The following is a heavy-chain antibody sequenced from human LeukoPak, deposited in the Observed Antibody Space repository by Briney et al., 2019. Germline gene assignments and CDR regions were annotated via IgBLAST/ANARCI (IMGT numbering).Heavy chain of an antibody. CDR3: GRGAILTGYYYYYYMDV. CDR1: GGSFSGYY. CDR2: VNHSGST. Sequence: SETLSLTCAVYGGSFSGYYWSWIRQSPGKGLEWIWEVNHSGSTSYNPSLKSRLTISVDTSKNQFSLKLSCVTAAETAVYYCGRGAILTGYYYYYYMDVWGKGTTVTISS. V-gene: IGHV4-34*03. D-gene: IGHD3-9*01. J-gene: IGHJ6*03.